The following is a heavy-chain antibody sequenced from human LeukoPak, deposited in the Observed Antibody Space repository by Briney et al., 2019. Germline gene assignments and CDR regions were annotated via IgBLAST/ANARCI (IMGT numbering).Heavy chain of an antibody. CDR2: IYHSGST. V-gene: IGHV4-38-2*01. Sequence: PSETLSLTCAVSGYSISSGYYWGWIRQPPGKGLEWIGSIYHSGSTYYNPSLKSRVTISVDTSKNQFSLKLSSVTAADTAVYYCARLQGYYYYMDVWAKGPRSPSP. CDR1: GYSISSGYY. CDR3: ARLQGYYYYMDV. J-gene: IGHJ6*03.